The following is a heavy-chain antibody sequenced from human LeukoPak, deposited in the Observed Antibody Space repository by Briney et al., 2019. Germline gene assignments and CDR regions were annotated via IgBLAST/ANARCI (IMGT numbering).Heavy chain of an antibody. CDR2: IYYSECT. CDR3: ARHSRYYGSGSYFNFDY. J-gene: IGHJ4*02. Sequence: PSETLSLTCTVSGGCLSSYYWSWIRQPPGKGLEWIGYIYYSECTNYNPPLNRRATISIDRSNNQFSLKQSSVTAADTAVYYCARHSRYYGSGSYFNFDYWGQGTLVTVSS. V-gene: IGHV4-59*08. CDR1: GGCLSSYY. D-gene: IGHD3-10*01.